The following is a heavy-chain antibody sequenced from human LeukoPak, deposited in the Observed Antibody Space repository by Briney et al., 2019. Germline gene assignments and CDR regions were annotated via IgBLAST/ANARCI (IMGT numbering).Heavy chain of an antibody. D-gene: IGHD1-1*01. CDR1: GGSIRSSSYY. Sequence: SETLSLTCTVSGGSIRSSSYYWGWIRQPPGKGRECIGSSYYSGSTYYNPSLKSRVTMSLDPSQNRFSLELVSVPAADTAMYYCARIDVDPTTIRFSYFDVWGRGTLVTVSS. V-gene: IGHV4-39*07. J-gene: IGHJ2*01. CDR2: SYYSGST. CDR3: ARIDVDPTTIRFSYFDV.